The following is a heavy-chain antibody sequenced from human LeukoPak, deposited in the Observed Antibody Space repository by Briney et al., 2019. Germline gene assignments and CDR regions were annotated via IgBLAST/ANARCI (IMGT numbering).Heavy chain of an antibody. CDR3: ARVPKLDDFWSGYYTPYYYGMDV. CDR1: GGSISSYY. CDR2: IYTSGST. Sequence: SETLSLTCTVSGGSISSYYWSWIRQPAGKGLEWIGRIYTSGSTNYNPSLESRVTMSVDTSKYQFSLKLNSVTAADTAVYYCARVPKLDDFWSGYYTPYYYGMDVWGQGTTVTVSS. D-gene: IGHD3-3*01. J-gene: IGHJ6*02. V-gene: IGHV4-4*07.